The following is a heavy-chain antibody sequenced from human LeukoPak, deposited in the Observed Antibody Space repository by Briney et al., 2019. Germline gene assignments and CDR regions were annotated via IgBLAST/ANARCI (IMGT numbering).Heavy chain of an antibody. CDR1: GGSISSSSYY. CDR3: ARHFSDFWSGYSLLPFDY. CDR2: IYYSGST. Sequence: SETLSLTCTVSGGSISSSSYYWGWIRQPPGKGLEWIGSIYYSGSTYYNPSLKSRVTISVDTSKNQFSLKLSSVTAADTAVYYCARHFSDFWSGYSLLPFDYWGQGTLVTVSS. J-gene: IGHJ4*02. D-gene: IGHD3-3*01. V-gene: IGHV4-39*01.